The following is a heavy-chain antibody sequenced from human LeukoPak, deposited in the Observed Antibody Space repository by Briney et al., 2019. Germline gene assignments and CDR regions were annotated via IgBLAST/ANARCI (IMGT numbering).Heavy chain of an antibody. J-gene: IGHJ1*01. V-gene: IGHV1-3*01. CDR2: INVGNGNT. D-gene: IGHD6-13*01. CDR1: GYTFTSYG. Sequence: ASVKVSCKASGYTFTSYGISWVRQAPGQRLEWMGWINVGNGNTKYSQKMKGRITIARDTSANTVYMDLSSLTLEDTGVYYCARVARQQLGKGYLQHWGQGTLVTVSS. CDR3: ARVARQQLGKGYLQH.